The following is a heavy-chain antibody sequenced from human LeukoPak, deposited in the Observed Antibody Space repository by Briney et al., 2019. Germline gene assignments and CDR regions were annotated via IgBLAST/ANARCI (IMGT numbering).Heavy chain of an antibody. V-gene: IGHV3-66*01. CDR3: ARDSRRILPSD. CDR2: IYSGGST. Sequence: PGGSLRLSCEASGFTFSAYAITWVRQAPGKGLKWVSVIYSGGSTYYADSVKGRFTISRDNSKNTLYLQMNSLRVEDTAVYYCARDSRRILPSDWGQGTLVTVSS. CDR1: GFTFSAYA. D-gene: IGHD2-15*01. J-gene: IGHJ4*02.